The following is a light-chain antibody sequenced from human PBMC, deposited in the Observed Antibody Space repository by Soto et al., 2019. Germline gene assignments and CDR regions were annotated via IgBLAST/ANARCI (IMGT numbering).Light chain of an antibody. CDR3: QHYVTWPLT. CDR2: GAS. V-gene: IGKV3-20*01. CDR1: QSVSSSY. Sequence: EIVLTQSPGTLSLFPGERATLSCRASQSVSSSYLAWYQQKPGQAPRLLIYGASSRATGIPDRFSGSGSGTDFTLTISRLEPEDFAVYYCQHYVTWPLTFGGGTKVDIK. J-gene: IGKJ4*01.